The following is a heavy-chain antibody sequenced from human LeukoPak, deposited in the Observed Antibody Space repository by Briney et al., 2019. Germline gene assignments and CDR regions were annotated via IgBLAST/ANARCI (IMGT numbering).Heavy chain of an antibody. V-gene: IGHV3-7*01. Sequence: PGGSLRLSCAASGFTFSSYWLSWVRQAPGKGLEWVANIKQDGSEKYYVDSVKGRFTISRDDAKNSLYLQMNSLRAEDTAVYYWASFGGYDIAVAGTFDYWGQETLVPVSS. CDR1: GFTFSSYW. CDR2: IKQDGSEK. J-gene: IGHJ4*02. CDR3: ASFGGYDIAVAGTFDY. D-gene: IGHD6-19*01.